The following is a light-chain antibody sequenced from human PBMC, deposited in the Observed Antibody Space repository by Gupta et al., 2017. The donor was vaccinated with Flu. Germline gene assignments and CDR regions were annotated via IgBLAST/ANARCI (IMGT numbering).Light chain of an antibody. V-gene: IGKV3-20*01. CDR1: QSVSNSY. CDR2: GAS. Sequence: PGTLSLAPGERATLSCRASQSVSNSYLEWYQQKPGQAPRLLIDGASSRANGIPDRFSDSGSGTDFTLTSSRRDTEDFAVYYWQQDSSSRTFGQGTKVEIK. CDR3: QQDSSSRT. J-gene: IGKJ1*01.